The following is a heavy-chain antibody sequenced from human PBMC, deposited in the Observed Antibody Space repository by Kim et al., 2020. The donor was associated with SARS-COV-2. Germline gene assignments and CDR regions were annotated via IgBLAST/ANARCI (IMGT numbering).Heavy chain of an antibody. D-gene: IGHD3-10*01. J-gene: IGHJ6*03. CDR2: IKSDGSSK. CDR3: ARPFTILRGFPWDV. V-gene: IGHV3-74*01. Sequence: GGSLRLSCAASGFTFSNYWMHWVRQAPGKGLVWVSRIKSDGSSKSYADSVKGRFTISRDNAKNTLYLQMNSLRAEDTAVYYCARPFTILRGFPWDVWGKG. CDR1: GFTFSNYW.